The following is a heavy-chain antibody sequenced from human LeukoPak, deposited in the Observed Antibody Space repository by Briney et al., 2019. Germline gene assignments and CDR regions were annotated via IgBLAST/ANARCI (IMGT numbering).Heavy chain of an antibody. J-gene: IGHJ1*01. Sequence: ASVKVSCKASGYTFTGHYMHWVRQAPGQGLEWMGRINPNSGDTNYAQKFQGRVTMTRDTSISTAYMELSRLRSDDTAVYYCARGYSSSSPQRYFQHWGQGTLVTVSS. D-gene: IGHD6-6*01. CDR1: GYTFTGHY. CDR3: ARGYSSSSPQRYFQH. V-gene: IGHV1-2*06. CDR2: INPNSGDT.